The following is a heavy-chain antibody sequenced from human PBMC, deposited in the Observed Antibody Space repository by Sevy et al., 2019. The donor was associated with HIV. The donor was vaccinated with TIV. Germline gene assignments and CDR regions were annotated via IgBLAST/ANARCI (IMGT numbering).Heavy chain of an antibody. J-gene: IGHJ6*02. D-gene: IGHD2-15*01. Sequence: ASVKVSCKVSGYRLIEVSMHWVRQAPGKGLEWMGHLDPEDGETIYAQNFQGRVTMTEDTSTDTAYMEVSSXRSEDTAVYYCAADRGEDYCSGNSCQRHYYYGLDVWGQGTTVTVSS. V-gene: IGHV1-24*01. CDR3: AADRGEDYCSGNSCQRHYYYGLDV. CDR2: LDPEDGET. CDR1: GYRLIEVS.